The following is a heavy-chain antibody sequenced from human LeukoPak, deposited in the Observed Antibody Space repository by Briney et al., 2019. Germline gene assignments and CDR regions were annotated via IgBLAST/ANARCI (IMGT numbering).Heavy chain of an antibody. Sequence: PSETLSLTCTVSGGSISNFYWNWIRQPAEKGLEWIGRIYSSEDTNYNPSLKSRVSLSVDTSNNQFSLKLNSVTAADTAVYYCASEATESGYPYYVDYWGQGILVTVSS. CDR1: GGSISNFY. D-gene: IGHD5-12*01. CDR2: IYSSEDT. CDR3: ASEATESGYPYYVDY. V-gene: IGHV4-4*07. J-gene: IGHJ4*02.